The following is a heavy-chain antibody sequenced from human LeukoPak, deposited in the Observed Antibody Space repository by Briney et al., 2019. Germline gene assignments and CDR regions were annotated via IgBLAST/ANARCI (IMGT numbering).Heavy chain of an antibody. D-gene: IGHD2/OR15-2a*01. CDR3: ARGEIIGTVFDF. V-gene: IGHV3-48*04. CDR1: GFNFRTYS. J-gene: IGHJ4*02. CDR2: ISGSSSTL. Sequence: GGSLRLSCAATGFNFRTYSMKWIRQAPGKGLEWISYISGSSSTLYYADSVKGRFTISRDNANNSLFLQMNGLRAEDSAIYYCARGEIIGTVFDFWGQGALVTVSS.